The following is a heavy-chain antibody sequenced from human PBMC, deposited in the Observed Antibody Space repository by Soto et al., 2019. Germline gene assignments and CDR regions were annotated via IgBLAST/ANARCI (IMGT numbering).Heavy chain of an antibody. Sequence: QLQLQESGPGLVKPSETLSLTCTVSGGSVSSTSNYWGWIRQLPGKGLEWIGSVHNSGTTYYNPSLKSRVTISVDTSRNQFSLNLTSVTAADTAVYYCARGLSSPSAAGVWGQGTLVTVSS. CDR3: ARGLSSPSAAGV. D-gene: IGHD6-6*01. CDR2: VHNSGTT. J-gene: IGHJ4*02. CDR1: GGSVSSTSNY. V-gene: IGHV4-39*01.